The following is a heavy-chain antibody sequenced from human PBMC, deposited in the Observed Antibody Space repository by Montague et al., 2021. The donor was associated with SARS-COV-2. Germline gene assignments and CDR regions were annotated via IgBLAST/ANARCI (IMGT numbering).Heavy chain of an antibody. Sequence: TLSLTCTVSGGSISSGGYYWSWIRQHPGKGLEWIGYIYYSGSTYYNPSLKSRVTISVDTSKNQFSLKLSSVTAADTAVYYCARVRVVVPAATNWFDPWGQGTLVTVFS. V-gene: IGHV4-31*03. D-gene: IGHD2-2*01. CDR1: GGSISSGGYY. CDR2: IYYSGST. J-gene: IGHJ5*02. CDR3: ARVRVVVPAATNWFDP.